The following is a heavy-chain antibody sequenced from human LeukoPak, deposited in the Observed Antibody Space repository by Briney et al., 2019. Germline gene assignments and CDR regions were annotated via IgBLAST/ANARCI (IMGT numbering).Heavy chain of an antibody. V-gene: IGHV3-7*04. Sequence: GGSLRLSCAASGFTFNNYWMTWVRQAPGKGLEWVANIKQDGSDKYYGDSVKGRFTISRDNAKNSLYLQMNSLRAEDTAAYFCARYRGSGCFDPWGQGTLVTVSS. CDR2: IKQDGSDK. D-gene: IGHD2-15*01. CDR1: GFTFNNYW. CDR3: ARYRGSGCFDP. J-gene: IGHJ5*02.